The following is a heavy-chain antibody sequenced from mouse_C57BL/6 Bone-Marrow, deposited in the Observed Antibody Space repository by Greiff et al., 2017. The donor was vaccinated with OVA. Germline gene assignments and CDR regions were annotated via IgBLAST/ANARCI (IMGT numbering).Heavy chain of an antibody. CDR2: IDPSDSYT. J-gene: IGHJ4*01. V-gene: IGHV1-69*01. CDR3: ARSDMDY. CDR1: GYTFTSYW. Sequence: QVQLQQSGAELVMPGASVKLSCKASGYTFTSYWMHWVKQRPGQGLEWIGEIDPSDSYTNYNQKFKGKSTLTVDKSSSTAYMQLSSLTSEDSAVYYCARSDMDYWGQGTSVTVSS.